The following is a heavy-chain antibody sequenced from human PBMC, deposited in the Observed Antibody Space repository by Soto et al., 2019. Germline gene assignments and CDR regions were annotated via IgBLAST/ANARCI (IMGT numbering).Heavy chain of an antibody. V-gene: IGHV3-30-3*01. CDR3: ARDFAQVTIFGVGIMAGASDYYGMDV. J-gene: IGHJ6*02. CDR2: ISYDGSNK. D-gene: IGHD3-3*01. Sequence: GGSLRLSCAASGFTFSSYAMHWVRQAPGKGLEWVAVISYDGSNKYYADSVKGRFTISRDNSKNTLYLQMNSLRAEDTAVYYCARDFAQVTIFGVGIMAGASDYYGMDVWGQGTTVTGSS. CDR1: GFTFSSYA.